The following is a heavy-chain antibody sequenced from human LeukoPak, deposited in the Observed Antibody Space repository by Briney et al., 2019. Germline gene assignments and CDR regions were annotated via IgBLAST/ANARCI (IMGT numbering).Heavy chain of an antibody. V-gene: IGHV4-59*08. Sequence: PSETLSLTCTVSGGSISSYYWSWIRQPPGKGLEWIGYIYYSGSTNYNPSLKSRVTISVDTSKNQFSLKLSSVTAADTAVYYCARRRYSSSPIFDYWGQGTLVTVSS. CDR1: GGSISSYY. CDR3: ARRRYSSSPIFDY. CDR2: IYYSGST. D-gene: IGHD6-6*01. J-gene: IGHJ4*02.